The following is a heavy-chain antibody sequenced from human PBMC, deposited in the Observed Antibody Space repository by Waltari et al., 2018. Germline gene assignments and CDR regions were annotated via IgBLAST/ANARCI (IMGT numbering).Heavy chain of an antibody. CDR2: MKTDGTSI. Sequence: EVQLVESGGGLVQPGGSLRLSCAASELTFSTHWLDWVRQAPGKGLVWVSRMKTDGTSISYADSVRGRFIISRDSAKNTYYLQMSSLRVEDTAVYYCTMNPGYWGQGT. V-gene: IGHV3-74*01. CDR3: TMNPGY. J-gene: IGHJ4*02. CDR1: ELTFSTHW.